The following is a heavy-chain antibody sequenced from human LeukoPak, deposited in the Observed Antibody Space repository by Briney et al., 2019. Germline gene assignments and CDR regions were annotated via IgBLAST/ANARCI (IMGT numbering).Heavy chain of an antibody. CDR2: INTDTGNP. CDR3: ARGSGGSENWFDP. V-gene: IGHV7-4-1*02. Sequence: ASVKVSCKASGYSFNTYAMNWVRQAPGQGLEWMGWINTDTGNPTYAQGFTGRFVFSLDTSVSTAYLQISSLKAEDTAVYYCARGSGGSENWFDPWGQGTLVTVSS. J-gene: IGHJ5*02. D-gene: IGHD3-10*01. CDR1: GYSFNTYA.